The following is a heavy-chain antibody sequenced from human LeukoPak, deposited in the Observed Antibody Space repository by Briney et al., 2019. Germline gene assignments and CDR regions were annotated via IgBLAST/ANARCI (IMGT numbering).Heavy chain of an antibody. CDR3: AREMATTYFDY. Sequence: SGGSLRLSCAGSGFTFTKYSVNWVRQAPGKGLEWVAVIWYDGSNKYYADSVKGRFTISRDNSKNTLYLQMNSLRAEDTAVYYCAREMATTYFDYWGQGTLVTVSS. D-gene: IGHD5-24*01. V-gene: IGHV3-33*07. J-gene: IGHJ4*02. CDR2: IWYDGSNK. CDR1: GFTFTKYS.